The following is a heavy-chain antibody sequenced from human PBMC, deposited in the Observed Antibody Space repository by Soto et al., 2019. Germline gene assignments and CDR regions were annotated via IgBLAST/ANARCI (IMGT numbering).Heavy chain of an antibody. CDR2: IKQDGSEK. J-gene: IGHJ4*02. D-gene: IGHD2-15*01. CDR3: ARDFTCSGGSCLQTY. Sequence: PGGSLRLSCAASGFTFSSYWMSWVRQAPGKGLEWVANIKQDGSEKYYVDSVKGRFTISRDNAKNSLYLQMNSLRAEDTAVYYCARDFTCSGGSCLQTYWGQGTLVTVSS. V-gene: IGHV3-7*01. CDR1: GFTFSSYW.